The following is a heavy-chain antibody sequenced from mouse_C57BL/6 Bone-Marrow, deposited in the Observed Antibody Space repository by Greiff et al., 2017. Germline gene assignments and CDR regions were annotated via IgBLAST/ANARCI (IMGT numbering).Heavy chain of an antibody. CDR1: GYTFTDYY. CDR3: AREEWGWLPSWFAY. CDR2: IYPGSGNT. V-gene: IGHV1-76*01. J-gene: IGHJ3*01. Sequence: VQLQQSGAELVRPGASVKLSCKASGYTFTDYYINWVKQRPGQGLEWIARIYPGSGNTYYNEKFKGKATLTAEKSSSTAYMQLSSLTSEDSAVYVCAREEWGWLPSWFAYWGQGTLVTVSA. D-gene: IGHD2-3*01.